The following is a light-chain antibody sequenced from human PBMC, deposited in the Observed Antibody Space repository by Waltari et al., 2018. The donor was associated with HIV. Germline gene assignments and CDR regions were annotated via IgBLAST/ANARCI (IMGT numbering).Light chain of an antibody. CDR1: PITSHS. Sequence: QSALRPPASVSGPPEPSVSISCTGPPITSHSVSWYQQHPGKAPKLMIFADTSRPAGVSNRCSCCKSGGTACWTIMGLQLEEEADYYCSSYTSSGTVLFGGGTNLTVL. CDR2: ADT. J-gene: IGLJ3*02. CDR3: SSYTSSGTVL. V-gene: IGLV2-14*03.